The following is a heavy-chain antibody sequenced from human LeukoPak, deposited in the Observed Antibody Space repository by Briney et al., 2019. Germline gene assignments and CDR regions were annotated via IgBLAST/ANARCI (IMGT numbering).Heavy chain of an antibody. Sequence: GGSLRLSCAASGFTFSSYAMSWVRQAPGKGLEWVSAISGSGGSTYYADSVRGRFTISRDNSKNTLCLQMNSLRAEDTAVYYCAKAVSDYYDSSGYYDYWGQGTLVTVSS. CDR3: AKAVSDYYDSSGYYDY. V-gene: IGHV3-23*01. J-gene: IGHJ4*02. CDR1: GFTFSSYA. D-gene: IGHD3-22*01. CDR2: ISGSGGST.